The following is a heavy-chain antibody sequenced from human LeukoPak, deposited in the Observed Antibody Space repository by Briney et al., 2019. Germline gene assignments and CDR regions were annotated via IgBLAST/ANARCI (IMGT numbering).Heavy chain of an antibody. D-gene: IGHD5-18*01. Sequence: ASVKVSCKTSGYTFTNYGISWVRQAPGQGLEWMGWISTYNGNTNYAQTLQGRVTMTTDTSTRTAYMELRSLRSDDTAVYYCATYSYAYGMDVWGQGTTVTVSS. V-gene: IGHV1-18*01. J-gene: IGHJ6*02. CDR3: ATYSYAYGMDV. CDR2: ISTYNGNT. CDR1: GYTFTNYG.